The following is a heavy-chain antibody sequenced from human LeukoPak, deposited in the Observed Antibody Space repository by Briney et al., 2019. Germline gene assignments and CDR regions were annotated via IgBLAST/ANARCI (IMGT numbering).Heavy chain of an antibody. CDR3: ARPSAGSWYYFNF. CDR2: IYHSGST. Sequence: SETLSLTCTVSGGXISSYYWSWIRQPPGKGLEWIGYIYHSGSTNYNPSLKSRVTISVDTSKNQFSLKVTSVTAADTAVYYCARPSAGSWYYFNFWGQGTLVTVSS. CDR1: GGXISSYY. V-gene: IGHV4-59*08. J-gene: IGHJ4*02. D-gene: IGHD6-13*01.